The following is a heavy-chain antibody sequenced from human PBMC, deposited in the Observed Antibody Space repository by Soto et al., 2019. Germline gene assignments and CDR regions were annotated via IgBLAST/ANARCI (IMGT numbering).Heavy chain of an antibody. V-gene: IGHV1-18*04. CDR3: SRVTHNFHWVSYGLDV. CDR2: ISAYNGNP. D-gene: IGHD3-9*01. CDR1: GNIFTSNG. Sequence: QVKLVQSGAEVKKPGASVKVSCKASGNIFTSNGFTWVRQAPGQGLEWMGWISAYNGNPNYAQNFQGRVIMTTDTSTRTAYLELRSLRSDDTAVYYCSRVTHNFHWVSYGLDVWGQGTTVTVSS. J-gene: IGHJ6*02.